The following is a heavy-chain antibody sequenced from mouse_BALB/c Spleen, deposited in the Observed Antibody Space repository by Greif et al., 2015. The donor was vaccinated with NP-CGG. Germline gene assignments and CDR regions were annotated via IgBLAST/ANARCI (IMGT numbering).Heavy chain of an antibody. V-gene: IGHV5-9-2*01. CDR1: GFTFSSYG. Sequence: EVKVVESGGGLVKPGGSLKLSCAASGFTFSSYGMSWVRQTPEKRLEWVATISGGGSYTYYPDSVKGRFTISRDNAKNNLYLQMSSLRSEDTALYYCASSSSGSWFAYWGQGTLVTVSA. CDR2: ISGGGSYT. J-gene: IGHJ3*01. CDR3: ASSSSGSWFAY. D-gene: IGHD1-1*01.